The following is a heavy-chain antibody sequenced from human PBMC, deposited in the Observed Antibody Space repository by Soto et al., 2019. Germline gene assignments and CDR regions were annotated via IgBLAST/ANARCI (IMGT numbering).Heavy chain of an antibody. CDR1: EDSVPNYTAA. CDR3: AIDNIILHCPPQSTDI. Sequence: SQTLSLTCATSEDSVPNYTAAWYWIMQSPSKDLEWLGRTYYKSKWYNDYAVSVKSRITINPDTSKNQFSLQLNSVTPEDTAVYYCAIDNIILHCPPQSTDISCKGTIVSV. D-gene: IGHD1-26*01. CDR2: TYYKSKWYN. J-gene: IGHJ3*02. V-gene: IGHV6-1*01.